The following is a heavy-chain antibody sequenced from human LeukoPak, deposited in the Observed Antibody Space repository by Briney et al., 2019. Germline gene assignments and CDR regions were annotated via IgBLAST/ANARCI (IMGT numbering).Heavy chain of an antibody. J-gene: IGHJ4*02. V-gene: IGHV3-7*01. CDR2: IKKDGSEK. Sequence: GGSLRLSCAASGFTFISHWMSWVRQAPGKGLEWVANIKKDGSEKYYVDAVKGRFTISRDNAKTSLYLQMNSLRADDTAVYYCARDGRIQWELDYWGQGILVTVSS. D-gene: IGHD1-26*01. CDR1: GFTFISHW. CDR3: ARDGRIQWELDY.